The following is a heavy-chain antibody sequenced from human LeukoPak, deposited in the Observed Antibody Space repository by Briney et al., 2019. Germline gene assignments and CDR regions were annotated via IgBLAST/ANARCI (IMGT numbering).Heavy chain of an antibody. CDR2: ITTTSSYI. CDR1: GFTFSGYS. J-gene: IGHJ6*03. V-gene: IGHV3-21*01. CDR3: AIVLTGYSYYYYYYMDV. D-gene: IGHD3-9*01. Sequence: PGGSLRLSCVASGFTFSGYSMNWVRQAPGKGLEWVSLITTTSSYIYYADSVKGRFTISRDNAKNSLYLQMNSLRAEDTAVYYCAIVLTGYSYYYYYYMDVWGKGTTVTVSS.